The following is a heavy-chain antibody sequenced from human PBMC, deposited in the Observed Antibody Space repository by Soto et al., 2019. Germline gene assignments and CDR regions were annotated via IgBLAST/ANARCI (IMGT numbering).Heavy chain of an antibody. D-gene: IGHD3-10*01. CDR1: GYSFTSYW. CDR2: IYPGDSDT. CDR3: ARHGPSYGSGSYSSYYGMDV. V-gene: IGHV5-51*01. Sequence: GESLKISCKGSGYSFTSYWIGWVRQMPGKGLEWMGIIYPGDSDTRYSPSFQGQVTISADKSISTAYLQWSSLKASDTAMYYCARHGPSYGSGSYSSYYGMDVWGQGTTVTVSS. J-gene: IGHJ6*02.